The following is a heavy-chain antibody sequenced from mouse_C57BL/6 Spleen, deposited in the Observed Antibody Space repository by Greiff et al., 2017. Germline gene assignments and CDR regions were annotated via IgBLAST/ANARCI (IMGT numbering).Heavy chain of an antibody. J-gene: IGHJ1*03. CDR2: ISSGSSTI. CDR1: GFTFSDYG. D-gene: IGHD1-2*01. Sequence: EVQLLESGGGLVKPGGSLKLSCAASGFTFSDYGMHWVRQAPEKGLEWVAYISSGSSTIYYADTVKGRFTISRDNAKNTLFLQMTSLRSEDTAMYYCARDTTASYWYFDGWGTGTTVTVSS. V-gene: IGHV5-17*01. CDR3: ARDTTASYWYFDG.